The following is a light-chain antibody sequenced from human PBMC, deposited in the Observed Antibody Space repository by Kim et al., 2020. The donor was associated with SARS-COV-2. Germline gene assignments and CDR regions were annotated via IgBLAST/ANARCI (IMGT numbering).Light chain of an antibody. Sequence: QSALTQPASVSGSPGQSITISCTGTSSDIGAYDYVSWYQQHPGKAPKLIIYDVSRRPSGVSNRFSGSKSGNTASLSISGLQAEDEADYYCGSHTSTTSLRVFGGGTKLTVL. V-gene: IGLV2-14*01. CDR3: GSHTSTTSLRV. J-gene: IGLJ2*01. CDR2: DVS. CDR1: SSDIGAYDY.